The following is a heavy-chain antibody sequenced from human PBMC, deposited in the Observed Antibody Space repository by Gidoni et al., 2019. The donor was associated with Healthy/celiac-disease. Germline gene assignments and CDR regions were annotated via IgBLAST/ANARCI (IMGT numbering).Heavy chain of an antibody. CDR3: ARGGGEITMVRGVIYDY. CDR2: INHSGST. D-gene: IGHD3-10*01. CDR1: GGSFSGYY. Sequence: QVQLQQWGAGLLKPSEPLSLTCAVYGGSFSGYYWSWIRQPPGKGLEWIGEINHSGSTNYNPSLKSRVTISVDTSKNQFSLKLSSVTAADTAVYYCARGGGEITMVRGVIYDYWGQGTLVTVSS. V-gene: IGHV4-34*01. J-gene: IGHJ4*02.